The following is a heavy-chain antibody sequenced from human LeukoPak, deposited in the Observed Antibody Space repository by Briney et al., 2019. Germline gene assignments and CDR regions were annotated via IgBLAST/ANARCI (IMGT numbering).Heavy chain of an antibody. V-gene: IGHV3-72*01. CDR1: GFIFSDHH. Sequence: GGSLRLSCAASGFIFSDHHMDWVRQAPGKGLEWVGRVRNKANTYTTNYAASVKGRFSITRDDSMNSLYLQMNSLKTEDTAVYYCLRVWRGYYFDYWGQGTLVTVSS. J-gene: IGHJ4*02. D-gene: IGHD3-10*01. CDR2: VRNKANTYTT. CDR3: LRVWRGYYFDY.